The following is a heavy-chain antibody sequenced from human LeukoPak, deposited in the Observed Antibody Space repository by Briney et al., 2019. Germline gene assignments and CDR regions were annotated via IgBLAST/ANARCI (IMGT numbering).Heavy chain of an antibody. CDR1: GGSISSSSYY. Sequence: KTSETLSLTCTVSGGSISSSSYYWGWIRQPPGKGLEWIGSIYYSGSTNYNPSLKSRVTISVDKSKNQFSLKLSSVTAADTAVYYCTGWELLSNGYFDYWGQGTLVTVSS. D-gene: IGHD1-26*01. J-gene: IGHJ4*02. CDR2: IYYSGST. CDR3: TGWELLSNGYFDY. V-gene: IGHV4-39*07.